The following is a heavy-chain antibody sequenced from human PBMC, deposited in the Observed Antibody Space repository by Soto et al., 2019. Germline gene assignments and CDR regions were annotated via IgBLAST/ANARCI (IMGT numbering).Heavy chain of an antibody. D-gene: IGHD6-13*01. CDR3: ARSTGYSSSWYYYYYGMDV. V-gene: IGHV4-34*01. J-gene: IGHJ6*02. Sequence: SETLSLTCAVYGGSFSGYYWSWIRQPPGKGLEWVGEINHSGSTNYNPSLKSRVTISVDTSKNQFSLKLSSVTAADTAVYYCARSTGYSSSWYYYYYGMDVWGQGTMVTVSS. CDR2: INHSGST. CDR1: GGSFSGYY.